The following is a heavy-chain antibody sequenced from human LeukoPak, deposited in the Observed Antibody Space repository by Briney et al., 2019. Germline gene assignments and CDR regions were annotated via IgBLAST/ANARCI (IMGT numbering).Heavy chain of an antibody. CDR1: GFTFGDYA. V-gene: IGHV3-49*04. Sequence: QAGGSLRLSCTASGFTFGDYAMSWVRQAPGKGLEWVGFIRSKAYGGTTEYAASVKGRFTVSRDDSKSIAYLQMNSLKTEDTAVYYCAKDTSIVGAGERFDYWGQGTLVTVSS. J-gene: IGHJ4*02. CDR2: IRSKAYGGTT. CDR3: AKDTSIVGAGERFDY. D-gene: IGHD1-26*01.